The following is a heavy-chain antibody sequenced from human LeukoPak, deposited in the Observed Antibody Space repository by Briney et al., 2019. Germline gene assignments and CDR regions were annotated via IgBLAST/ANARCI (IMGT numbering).Heavy chain of an antibody. V-gene: IGHV4-34*01. J-gene: IGHJ4*02. CDR2: INHSGST. Sequence: SETLSLTCAVYGGSFSGYYWSWIRQPAGKGLEWIGEINHSGSTNYNPSLKSRVTISVDTSKNQFSLKLSSVTAADTAVYYCATPIFGVVRAFDYWGQGTLVTVSS. CDR3: ATPIFGVVRAFDY. D-gene: IGHD3-3*01. CDR1: GGSFSGYY.